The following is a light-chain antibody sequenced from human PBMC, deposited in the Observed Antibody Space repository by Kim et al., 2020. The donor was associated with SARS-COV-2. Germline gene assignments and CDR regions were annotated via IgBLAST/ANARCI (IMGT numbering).Light chain of an antibody. V-gene: IGLV3-1*01. CDR1: KLGDKF. J-gene: IGLJ2*01. CDR2: EDT. Sequence: SYEPTQPPSVSVSPGQTASITCSGDKLGDKFGCWYQQKPGQSPVLVIYEDTKRPSGIPERFSGPNSGNTATLTISGTQAMDEADYYCQAWDNSTVVFGGG. CDR3: QAWDNSTVV.